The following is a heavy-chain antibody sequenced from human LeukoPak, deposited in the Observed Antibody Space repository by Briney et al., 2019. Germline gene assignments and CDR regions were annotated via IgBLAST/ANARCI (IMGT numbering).Heavy chain of an antibody. D-gene: IGHD6-13*01. CDR2: ISSSGSTI. CDR1: GFTFSSYS. J-gene: IGHJ4*02. Sequence: GGSLRLSCTASGFTFSSYSMNWVRQAPGKGLEWVSYISSSGSTIYYADSVKGRFTISRDNAKNSLYLQMNSLRAEDTAVYYCARAGSIAAVEFDYWGQGTLVTVSS. CDR3: ARAGSIAAVEFDY. V-gene: IGHV3-48*01.